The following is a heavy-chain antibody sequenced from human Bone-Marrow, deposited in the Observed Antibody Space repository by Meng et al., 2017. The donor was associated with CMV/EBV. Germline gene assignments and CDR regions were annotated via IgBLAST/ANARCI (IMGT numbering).Heavy chain of an antibody. V-gene: IGHV6-1*01. D-gene: IGHD6-6*01. CDR3: ARVKYNTSSSFGMDV. J-gene: IGHJ6*02. CDR1: GDSVSSDTAA. Sequence: LRLSCAISGDSVSSDTAAWSWIRQSPSRGLEWLGRTYYRSKWYNDYALSVKSRITINPDTSKNQFSLRLISVTPEDTALYYCARVKYNTSSSFGMDVWGQGTTVTVSS. CDR2: TYYRSKWYN.